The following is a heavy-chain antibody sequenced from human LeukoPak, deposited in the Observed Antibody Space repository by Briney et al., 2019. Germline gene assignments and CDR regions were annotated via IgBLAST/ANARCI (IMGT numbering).Heavy chain of an antibody. CDR1: GFTFSSYA. CDR3: AKDRGYYGSGSYPPPTDY. CDR2: INGSGGST. D-gene: IGHD3-10*01. V-gene: IGHV3-23*01. Sequence: GGSLRLSCAASGFTFSSYAMSWVRQAPGKGLEWVSAINGSGGSTYYADSVKGRITISRDNSKNTLYLQMSSLRAEDTGVYYCAKDRGYYGSGSYPPPTDYWGEGTLVTVSS. J-gene: IGHJ4*02.